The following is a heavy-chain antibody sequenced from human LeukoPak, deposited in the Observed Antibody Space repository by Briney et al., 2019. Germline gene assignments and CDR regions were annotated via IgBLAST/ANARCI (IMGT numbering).Heavy chain of an antibody. Sequence: SVKVSCKASGGTFISYTISWVRQAPGQGLEWRGRIIPILGIANYAQRFQGRVTITADKSTSTAYMELSSLRSEDTAVYYCARSSSWYYVDYWGQGTLVAVSS. J-gene: IGHJ4*02. CDR2: IIPILGIA. V-gene: IGHV1-69*02. CDR1: GGTFISYT. D-gene: IGHD6-13*01. CDR3: ARSSSWYYVDY.